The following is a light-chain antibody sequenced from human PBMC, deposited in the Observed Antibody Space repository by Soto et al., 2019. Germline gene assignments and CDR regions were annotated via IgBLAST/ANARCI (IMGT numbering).Light chain of an antibody. V-gene: IGLV2-14*01. CDR3: CSERRSSPSV. Sequence: QSVLTQPASVSGSPGQSIAISCTGTSSDVGGYDYVSWYQQHPGKAPKVMIYDVSNRPSGISNRFSGPKSGNTASLTISGLQTKFESEYYSCSERRSSPSVLGTETRVTGL. J-gene: IGLJ1*01. CDR1: SSDVGGYDY. CDR2: DVS.